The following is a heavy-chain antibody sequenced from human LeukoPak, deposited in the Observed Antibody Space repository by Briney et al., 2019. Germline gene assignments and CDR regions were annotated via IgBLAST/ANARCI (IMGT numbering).Heavy chain of an antibody. CDR1: GLTFSNAW. D-gene: IGHD6-13*01. V-gene: IGHV3-53*01. J-gene: IGHJ3*01. CDR2: IYSGGNT. Sequence: GGSLRLSCAASGLTFSNAWMTWVRQAPGKGLEWVSIIYSGGNTYYRDSVKGRFTISRDNSKNAVYLQMNSLRVDDTAVYYCARGGIAAAAGIATFDLRGQGTMVTVSS. CDR3: ARGGIAAAAGIATFDL.